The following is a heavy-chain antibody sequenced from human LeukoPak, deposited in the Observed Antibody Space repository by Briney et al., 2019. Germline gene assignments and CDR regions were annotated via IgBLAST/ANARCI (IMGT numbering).Heavy chain of an antibody. J-gene: IGHJ4*02. D-gene: IGHD3-3*01. Sequence: GGSLGLFCVASGFTFDDYGMSWVRHAPGKGLEWVSGIDSVKGRFTISRDNAKNSLYLQMNSLRAEDTALYYCARDGITIFGVVLPPGYWGQGTLVTVSS. V-gene: IGHV3-20*04. CDR3: ARDGITIFGVVLPPGY. CDR1: GFTFDDYG. CDR2: I.